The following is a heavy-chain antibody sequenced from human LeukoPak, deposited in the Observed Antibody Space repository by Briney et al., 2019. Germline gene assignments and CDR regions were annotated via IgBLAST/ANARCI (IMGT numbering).Heavy chain of an antibody. V-gene: IGHV4-34*01. CDR1: GGSFSGYY. D-gene: IGHD5-18*01. CDR2: INHSGST. J-gene: IGHJ4*02. CDR3: ARGVQPAMDRQPTTFDY. Sequence: SETLSLTCAVYGGSFSGYYWSWIRQPPGKGLEWIGEINHSGSTNYNPSLKSRVTISVDTPKNQFSLKLSSVTAADTAVYYCARGVQPAMDRQPTTFDYWGQGTLVTVSS.